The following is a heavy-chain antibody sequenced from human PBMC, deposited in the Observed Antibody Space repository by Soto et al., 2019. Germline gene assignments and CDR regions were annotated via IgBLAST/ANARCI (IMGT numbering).Heavy chain of an antibody. Sequence: GGSLSLSCAASGFTFSSYAMSWVRQAPGKGLEWVSAISGSGGSTYYADSVKGRFTISRDNSKNTLYLQMNSLRAEDTAVYYCAKGWSRSVWYFDYWGQGTLVTVSS. CDR1: GFTFSSYA. J-gene: IGHJ4*02. D-gene: IGHD2-21*01. CDR3: AKGWSRSVWYFDY. V-gene: IGHV3-23*01. CDR2: ISGSGGST.